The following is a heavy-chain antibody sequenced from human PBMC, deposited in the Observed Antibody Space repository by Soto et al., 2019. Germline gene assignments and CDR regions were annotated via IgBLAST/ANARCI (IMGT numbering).Heavy chain of an antibody. Sequence: EVQLVESGGGLIQPGGSLRLSCAASGFTVSSNYMSWVRQAPGKGLEWVSVIYSGGSTYYADSVKGRFTISRDNSKNTLYLQMNSLRAEDTAVYYFAAERITMIVVVPPGAVYFALWGRGTLVTFSS. V-gene: IGHV3-53*01. CDR2: IYSGGST. CDR3: AAERITMIVVVPPGAVYFAL. J-gene: IGHJ2*01. CDR1: GFTVSSNY. D-gene: IGHD3-22*01.